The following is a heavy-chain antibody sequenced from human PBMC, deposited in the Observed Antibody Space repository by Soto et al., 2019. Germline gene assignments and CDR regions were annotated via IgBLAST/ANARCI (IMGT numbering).Heavy chain of an antibody. CDR2: IIPILGIA. CDR1: GGTFSSYT. Sequence: QVQLVQSGAEVKKPGSSVKVSCKASGGTFSSYTISWVRQAPGQGLEWMGRIIPILGIANYAQKFQGRVTITGDKSTSTAYMWLSSLRSEDTAVYYCARDSGYCRGGSCQIEGPVGHWCQGTLVTVPS. CDR3: ARDSGYCRGGSCQIEGPVGH. D-gene: IGHD2-15*01. J-gene: IGHJ4*02. V-gene: IGHV1-69*08.